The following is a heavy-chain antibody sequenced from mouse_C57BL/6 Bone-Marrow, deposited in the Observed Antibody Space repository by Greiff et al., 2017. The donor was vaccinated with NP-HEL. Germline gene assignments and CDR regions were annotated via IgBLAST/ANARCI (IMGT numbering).Heavy chain of an antibody. CDR3: ARDSNYVHYAMDY. V-gene: IGHV1-81*01. Sequence: QVQLQQSGAELARPGASVKLSCKASGYTFTSYGISWVKQRTGQGLEWIGEIYPRSGNTYYNEKFKGKATLTADKSSSTAYMELRSLTSEDSAVDYCARDSNYVHYAMDYWGQGTSVTVSS. J-gene: IGHJ4*01. D-gene: IGHD2-5*01. CDR1: GYTFTSYG. CDR2: IYPRSGNT.